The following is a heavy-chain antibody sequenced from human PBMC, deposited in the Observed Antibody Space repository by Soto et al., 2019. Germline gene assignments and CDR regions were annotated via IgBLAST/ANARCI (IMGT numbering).Heavy chain of an antibody. V-gene: IGHV1-18*01. J-gene: IGHJ3*02. Sequence: QVHLVQSGAEVKRPGASVKVACKTSGYTFSNYGITWVRQAPGQGLEWVGWISGYNGNTNYAQNLQGRVTLTRDTSTNTAYMELRSLRSDDTAVDYCARGSGGFQIWGQGTTVTVSS. D-gene: IGHD3-16*01. CDR1: GYTFSNYG. CDR2: ISGYNGNT. CDR3: ARGSGGFQI.